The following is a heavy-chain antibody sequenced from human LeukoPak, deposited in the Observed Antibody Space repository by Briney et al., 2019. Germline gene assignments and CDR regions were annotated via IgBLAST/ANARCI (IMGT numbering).Heavy chain of an antibody. V-gene: IGHV3-21*01. CDR2: ISSSSSYI. D-gene: IGHD6-13*01. CDR1: GFTFSSYS. Sequence: PGGSLRLSCASSGFTFSSYSMNWVRQAPGKGLEWVSSISSSSSYIYYADSVKGRFTISRDNAKNSLYLQMNSLRAEDTAVYYCARDRYGYSSSCYLFDYWGQGTLVTVSS. J-gene: IGHJ4*02. CDR3: ARDRYGYSSSCYLFDY.